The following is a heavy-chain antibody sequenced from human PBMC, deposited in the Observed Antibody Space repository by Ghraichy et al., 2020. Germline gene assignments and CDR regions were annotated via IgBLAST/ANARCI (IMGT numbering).Heavy chain of an antibody. D-gene: IGHD3-22*01. CDR1: GDSVSSDSYY. CDR2: IYYSGTT. CDR3: ARGQYYYDTSGYYQDAFDI. Sequence: SDTLSLTCTVSGDSVSSDSYYWSWIRQPPGKGLEWIGYIYYSGTTNYNPSLKSRVTISVDTSKNQFSLKLSSVTAADTAVYYCARGQYYYDTSGYYQDAFDIWGQGTMVTVSS. V-gene: IGHV4-61*01. J-gene: IGHJ3*02.